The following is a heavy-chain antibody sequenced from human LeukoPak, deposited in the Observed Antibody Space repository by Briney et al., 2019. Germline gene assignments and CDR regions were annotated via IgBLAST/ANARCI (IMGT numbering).Heavy chain of an antibody. CDR2: ISYDGSNK. J-gene: IGHJ4*02. CDR3: AKDLRDYYDSRLDY. Sequence: GGSLRLSCAASGFTFSSYGMHWVRQAPGKGLEWVAVISYDGSNKYYADSVKGRFTISRDNSKNTLYLQMNSLRAEDTAVYYCAKDLRDYYDSRLDYWGQGTLVTVSS. CDR1: GFTFSSYG. D-gene: IGHD3-22*01. V-gene: IGHV3-30*18.